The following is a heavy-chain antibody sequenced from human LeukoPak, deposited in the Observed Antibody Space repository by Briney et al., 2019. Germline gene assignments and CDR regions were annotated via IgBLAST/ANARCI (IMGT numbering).Heavy chain of an antibody. V-gene: IGHV3-23*01. CDR3: AKDSHDIVVVPAAMGLDY. CDR1: GSTFSSYA. D-gene: IGHD2-2*01. J-gene: IGHJ4*02. CDR2: ISGSGGST. Sequence: GGSLRLSCAASGSTFSSYAMSWVRQAPGKGLEWVSAISGSGGSTYYADSVKGRFTISRDNSKNTLYLQMNSLRAEDTAVYYCAKDSHDIVVVPAAMGLDYWGQGTLVTVSS.